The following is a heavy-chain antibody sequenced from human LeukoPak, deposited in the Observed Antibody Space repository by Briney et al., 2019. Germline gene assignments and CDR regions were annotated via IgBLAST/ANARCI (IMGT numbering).Heavy chain of an antibody. D-gene: IGHD2-8*01. CDR2: TYYTGST. J-gene: IGHJ2*01. CDR1: GASISSGDYY. Sequence: SETLSLTCTVSGASISSGDYYWSWIRQPPGKGLEWIGYTYYTGSTYYNPSLKSRVTISVDTSKNQFSLKLSSVTAADTAVYYCASGSRGVRNWYFDLWGRGTLVTVSS. V-gene: IGHV4-30-4*01. CDR3: ASGSRGVRNWYFDL.